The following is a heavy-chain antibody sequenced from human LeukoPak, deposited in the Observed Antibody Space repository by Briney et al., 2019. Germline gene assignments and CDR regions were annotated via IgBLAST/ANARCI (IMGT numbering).Heavy chain of an antibody. Sequence: GRSLRLSCAASGFTCSSYAMSWVRQAPGKGLEWVSASTSSGGYTYYADSVKGRFTISRDNSKNTLNLQMNSLKAEDTALYYCASHVLPTAIPAFDFWGQGALVTVSS. V-gene: IGHV3-23*01. J-gene: IGHJ4*02. CDR2: STSSGGYT. CDR3: ASHVLPTAIPAFDF. CDR1: GFTCSSYA. D-gene: IGHD2-2*02.